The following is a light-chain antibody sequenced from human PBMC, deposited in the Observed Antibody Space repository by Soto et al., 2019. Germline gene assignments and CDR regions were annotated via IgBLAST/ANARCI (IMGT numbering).Light chain of an antibody. CDR3: SSYTSSTTYV. CDR2: EVT. Sequence: QSVLTQPASVSGSPGQSITISCTGTSSDVGGYAYVSWYQQHPGKAPKVLIYEVTHRPSGVSNRFSGSRSGNTASPTISGLQAEDEADYYCSSYTSSTTYVFGTGTKVTVL. V-gene: IGLV2-14*01. J-gene: IGLJ1*01. CDR1: SSDVGGYAY.